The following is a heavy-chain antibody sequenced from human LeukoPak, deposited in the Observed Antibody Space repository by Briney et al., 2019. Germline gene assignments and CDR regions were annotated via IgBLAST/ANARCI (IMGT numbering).Heavy chain of an antibody. CDR3: VRPYYYDSRIDP. D-gene: IGHD3-22*01. CDR2: MYYSGST. V-gene: IGHV4-30-4*01. CDR1: GGSITTGDFY. Sequence: KASETLSLTCTVSGGSITTGDFYWSWIRQPPGKGLEWIAYMYYSGSTYYNPSLKSRVTMSADTSKNQFSLKLSSVTAADTAVYYCVRPYYYDSRIDPWGQGTLVTVSS. J-gene: IGHJ5*02.